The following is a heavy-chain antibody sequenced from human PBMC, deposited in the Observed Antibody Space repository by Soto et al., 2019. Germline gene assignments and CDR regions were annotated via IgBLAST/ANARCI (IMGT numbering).Heavy chain of an antibody. CDR2: IVVGTGNT. Sequence: QRQLVQSGSEVKKPGTSVKVSCKASGFTFGSSAIHWLRQAGGQHLEWIGWIVVGTGNTNCAQKFQERVTMTTDMSTATAYMELNCLSSEDTAVYYCAADRMPTAPYMWVDPWGQGTPGTVSS. CDR3: AADRMPTAPYMWVDP. CDR1: GFTFGSSA. V-gene: IGHV1-58*02. D-gene: IGHD1-1*01. J-gene: IGHJ5*02.